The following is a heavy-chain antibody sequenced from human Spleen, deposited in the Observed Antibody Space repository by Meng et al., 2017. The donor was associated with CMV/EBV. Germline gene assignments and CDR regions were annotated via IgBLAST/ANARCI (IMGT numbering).Heavy chain of an antibody. J-gene: IGHJ6*02. V-gene: IGHV3-7*01. CDR2: IKRDGSEK. D-gene: IGHD5-18*01. CDR3: ARDTVVDTPMVGGMDV. CDR1: GFTFSNYW. Sequence: GESLKISCAASGFTFSNYWMTWVRQAPGKGLEWVANIKRDGSEKYYVDSVKGRLTISRDNAKNSLYLQMNSLRVEDTAVYYCARDTVVDTPMVGGMDVWGQGTTVTVSS.